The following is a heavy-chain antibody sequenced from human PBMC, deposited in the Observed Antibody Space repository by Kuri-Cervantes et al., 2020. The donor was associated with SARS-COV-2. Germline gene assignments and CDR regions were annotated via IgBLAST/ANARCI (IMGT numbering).Heavy chain of an antibody. Sequence: GSLRLSCTVSGGSISSYYWSWIRQPPGKGLEWIGYIYYSGSTNYNPSLKSRVTISVDTSKNQFSLKLSSVTAADTAVYYCARSYSGSYRGNAFDIWGQGTTVTVSS. CDR2: IYYSGST. CDR3: ARSYSGSYRGNAFDI. D-gene: IGHD1-26*01. CDR1: GGSISSYY. V-gene: IGHV4-59*01. J-gene: IGHJ3*02.